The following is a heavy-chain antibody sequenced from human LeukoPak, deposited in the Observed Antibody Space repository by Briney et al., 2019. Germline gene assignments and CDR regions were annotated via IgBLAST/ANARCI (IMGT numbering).Heavy chain of an antibody. J-gene: IGHJ6*03. CDR2: TYFRSKWYN. V-gene: IGHV6-1*01. Sequence: PSQTLSLTCAISGDSVSTNSAAWNWIRQSPSRGLEWLGRTYFRSKWYNDYAVSVRSRVTINPDTSKNQFSLQLNSVTPEDTAVYYCARAPVTFNYYYYYMDVWGKGTTVTVSS. D-gene: IGHD5-18*01. CDR1: GDSVSTNSAA. CDR3: ARAPVTFNYYYYYMDV.